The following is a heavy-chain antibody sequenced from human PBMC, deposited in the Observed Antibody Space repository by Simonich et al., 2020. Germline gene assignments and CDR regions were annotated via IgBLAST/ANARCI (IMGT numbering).Heavy chain of an antibody. CDR3: ASGWDWGFSHMSDY. CDR1: GYTFTVYY. V-gene: IGHV1-2*06. J-gene: IGHJ4*02. D-gene: IGHD7-27*01. Sequence: QVQLVQSGAEVTKPGASVKVSCKASGYTFTVYYMHWMRQAPGQGLEWMGQINPNSSGTNYAKKFQGRVTMTRDTSISTAYMELSRLRSDDTAVYYCASGWDWGFSHMSDYWGQGTLVTVSS. CDR2: INPNSSGT.